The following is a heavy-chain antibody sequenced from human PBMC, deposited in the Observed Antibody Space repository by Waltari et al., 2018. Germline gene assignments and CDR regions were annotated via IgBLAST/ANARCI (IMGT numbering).Heavy chain of an antibody. CDR3: AHGPTYYDFWRGYYYFDY. CDR1: GFSLSTSGVG. CDR2: IYWNDDK. V-gene: IGHV2-5*01. Sequence: QITLKESGPTLVKPTQTLTLTCTFSGFSLSTSGVGVVWIRQPPGKALEWPALIYWNDDKRHSPSLKSRRTITNDTSKNPVVLTMPNMDPVDTATYYCAHGPTYYDFWRGYYYFDYWGQGTLVTVSS. D-gene: IGHD3-3*01. J-gene: IGHJ4*02.